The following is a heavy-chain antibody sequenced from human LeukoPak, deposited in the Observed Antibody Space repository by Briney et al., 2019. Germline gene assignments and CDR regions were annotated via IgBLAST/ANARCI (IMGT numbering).Heavy chain of an antibody. CDR1: GFTFSDYY. J-gene: IGHJ4*02. V-gene: IGHV3-11*06. Sequence: GGSLRPSCAASGFTFSDYYMSWIRQAPGKGLEWVSYTSSSSSYTNYADSVKGRFTISRDNAKNSLYLQMNSLRAEDTAVYYCARESESSGFDYWGQGTLVTVSS. CDR2: TSSSSSYT. CDR3: ARESESSGFDY. D-gene: IGHD6-19*01.